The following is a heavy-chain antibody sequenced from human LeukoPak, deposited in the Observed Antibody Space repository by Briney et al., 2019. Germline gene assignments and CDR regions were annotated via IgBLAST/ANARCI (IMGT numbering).Heavy chain of an antibody. CDR3: ARAGYYDILTGYYDAFDI. V-gene: IGHV1-18*01. D-gene: IGHD3-9*01. CDR2: ISTYNGNT. Sequence: ASVKVSCKASGYTFTNGISWVRQAPGQGLEWMGWISTYNGNTNYAQKLQGRVTMTTDTSTSTACMELRSLRSDDTAVYYCARAGYYDILTGYYDAFDIWGQGTMVTVSS. J-gene: IGHJ3*02. CDR1: GYTFTNG.